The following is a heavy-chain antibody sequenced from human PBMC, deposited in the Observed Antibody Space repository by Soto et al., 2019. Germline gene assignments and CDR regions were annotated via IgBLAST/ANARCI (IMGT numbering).Heavy chain of an antibody. D-gene: IGHD5-18*01. J-gene: IGHJ4*02. V-gene: IGHV3-9*01. CDR3: VRSKGGYSYGTPFDY. CDR2: ISWNSGNI. CDR1: CFAFNHDA. Sequence: GASVTLDSAHSCFAFNHDASNWVRQVLGKGLEWVSSISWNSGNIGYADSVKGRFTTSRDNAENSLYLQMNSLRPEDTALYYCVRSKGGYSYGTPFDYWGRGT.